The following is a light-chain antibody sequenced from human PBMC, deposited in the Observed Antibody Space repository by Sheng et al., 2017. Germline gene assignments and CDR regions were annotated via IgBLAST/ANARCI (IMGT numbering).Light chain of an antibody. V-gene: IGLV6-57*01. CDR1: SGKIASNY. CDR3: QSYDDTDLV. Sequence: FMLTQPHSVSESPGKTVIISCTRNSGKIASNYVRWYQQRPGSSPTTMIYEDTQRPSGVPDRFSGSIDSSSNSAFLTISGLTTEDEADYYCQSYDDTDLVFGGGTRVT. CDR2: EDT. J-gene: IGLJ3*02.